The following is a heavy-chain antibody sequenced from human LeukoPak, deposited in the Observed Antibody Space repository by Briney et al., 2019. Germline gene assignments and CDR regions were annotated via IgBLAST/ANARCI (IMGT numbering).Heavy chain of an antibody. J-gene: IGHJ4*02. CDR1: GGSISSSSYY. D-gene: IGHD6-13*01. CDR2: IYYSGST. V-gene: IGHV4-39*01. Sequence: SETLSLTCTVSGGSISSSSYYWGWIRQPPGKGLEWIGSIYYSGSTYYNPSLKSRVTISVDTSKNQFSLKLSSVTAADTAVYYCARHHRSSSWNFDYWGQGTLVTVSS. CDR3: ARHHRSSSWNFDY.